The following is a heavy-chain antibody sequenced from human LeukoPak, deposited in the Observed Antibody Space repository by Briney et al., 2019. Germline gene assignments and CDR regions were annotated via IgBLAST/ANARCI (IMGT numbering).Heavy chain of an antibody. CDR3: AKLIDGGARIVVVIDY. V-gene: IGHV3-23*01. J-gene: IGHJ4*02. Sequence: GGSLRLSCAASGFTFSSYAMSWVRQAPGKGLEGVSAISGSGGSTYYADSVKGRFTISRDNSKNTLYLQMNSLRAEDTAVYYCAKLIDGGARIVVVIDYWGQGTLVTVSS. D-gene: IGHD2-21*01. CDR1: GFTFSSYA. CDR2: ISGSGGST.